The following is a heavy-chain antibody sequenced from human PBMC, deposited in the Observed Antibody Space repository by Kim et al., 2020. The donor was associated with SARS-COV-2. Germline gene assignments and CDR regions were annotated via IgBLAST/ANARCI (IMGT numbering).Heavy chain of an antibody. CDR3: AKRGDYIWGSTWYFDL. J-gene: IGHJ2*01. D-gene: IGHD3-16*01. Sequence: GGSLRLSCAASGFTFSIYAMSWVRQAPGKGLEWVSAIGGSGGTTYYADSVKGLFTISRDNSKNTLYLQMNSLRAEDTAVYYCAKRGDYIWGSTWYFDLWGRGTLVTVSS. CDR2: IGGSGGTT. V-gene: IGHV3-23*01. CDR1: GFTFSIYA.